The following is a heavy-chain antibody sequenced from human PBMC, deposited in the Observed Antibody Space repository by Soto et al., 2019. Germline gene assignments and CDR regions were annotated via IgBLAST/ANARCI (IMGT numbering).Heavy chain of an antibody. Sequence: GGSLRLSCAASGFTFSSYWMSWVRQAPGKGLEWVANIKQDGSEKYYVDSVKGRFTISRGNAKNSLYLQMNSLRAEDTAVYYCARYSRSLVITFGGVIASFDYWGQGTLVTVSS. J-gene: IGHJ4*02. CDR1: GFTFSSYW. D-gene: IGHD3-16*02. V-gene: IGHV3-7*01. CDR3: ARYSRSLVITFGGVIASFDY. CDR2: IKQDGSEK.